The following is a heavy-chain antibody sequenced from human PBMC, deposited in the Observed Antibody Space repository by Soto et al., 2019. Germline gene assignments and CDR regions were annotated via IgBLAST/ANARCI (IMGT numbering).Heavy chain of an antibody. CDR3: ASGLDDYYYYYMDV. CDR1: GGSFSGYY. CDR2: INHSGST. Sequence: QVQLQQWGAGLLKPSETLSLTCAVYGGSFSGYYWSWIRQPPGKGLEWIGEINHSGSTNYNPSLKSRVTISVDTSKNQFSLKLSSVTAAGTAVYYCASGLDDYYYYYMDVWGKGTTVTVSS. D-gene: IGHD2-2*03. J-gene: IGHJ6*03. V-gene: IGHV4-34*01.